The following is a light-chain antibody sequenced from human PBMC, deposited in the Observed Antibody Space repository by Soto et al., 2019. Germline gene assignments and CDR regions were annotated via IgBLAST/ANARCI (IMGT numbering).Light chain of an antibody. V-gene: IGLV1-51*01. J-gene: IGLJ2*01. CDR1: SSNIGNNY. CDR2: DNN. Sequence: QSVLTQPPSVSAAPGQKVTISCSGSSSNIGNNYVSWYQQLPGTAPKLLIYDNNKRPSGIPDRFSGSKSGTSATLGITGHQTGDEADYYCGTWDSSLSAVVFGGGTKVTVL. CDR3: GTWDSSLSAVV.